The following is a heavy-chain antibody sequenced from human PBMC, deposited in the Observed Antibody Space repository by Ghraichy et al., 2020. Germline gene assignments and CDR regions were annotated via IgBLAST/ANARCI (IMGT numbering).Heavy chain of an antibody. D-gene: IGHD1-26*01. CDR2: ISSSSSYI. CDR1: GFTFSSYS. Sequence: GSLRLSCAASGFTFSSYSMNWVRQAPGKGLEWVSSISSSSSYIYYADSVKGRFTISRDNAKNSLYLQMNSLRAEDTAVYYCARRWSSIYYYYGMDVWGQGTTVTVSS. J-gene: IGHJ6*02. CDR3: ARRWSSIYYYYGMDV. V-gene: IGHV3-21*01.